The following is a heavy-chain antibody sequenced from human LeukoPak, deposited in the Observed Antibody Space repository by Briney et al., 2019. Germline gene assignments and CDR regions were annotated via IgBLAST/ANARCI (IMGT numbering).Heavy chain of an antibody. CDR3: ARVPRGYSYEYYFDY. V-gene: IGHV3-30-3*01. CDR1: GFTFSSYA. Sequence: GGSLRLSCAASGFTFSSYAMHWVRQAPGKGQGWVAVISYDGSNKYYADSVKGRFTISRDNSKNTLYLQMNSLRAEDTAVYYCARVPRGYSYEYYFDYWGQGTLVTVSS. CDR2: ISYDGSNK. D-gene: IGHD5-18*01. J-gene: IGHJ4*02.